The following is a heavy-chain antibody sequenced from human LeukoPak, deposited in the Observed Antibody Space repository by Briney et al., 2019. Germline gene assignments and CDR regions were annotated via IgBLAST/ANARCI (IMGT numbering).Heavy chain of an antibody. Sequence: ASVKVSCKASGGTFSSYAISWVRQAPGQGLGWMGGIIPIFGTANYAQKFQGRVTITADESTSTAYMELSSLRSEDTAVYYCARGCSSSWPKRNWFDPWGQGTLVTVSS. CDR2: IIPIFGTA. D-gene: IGHD6-13*01. J-gene: IGHJ5*02. CDR1: GGTFSSYA. CDR3: ARGCSSSWPKRNWFDP. V-gene: IGHV1-69*13.